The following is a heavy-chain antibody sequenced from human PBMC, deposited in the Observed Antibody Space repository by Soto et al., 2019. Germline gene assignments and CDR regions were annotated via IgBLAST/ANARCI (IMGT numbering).Heavy chain of an antibody. Sequence: SQTLSLTCTVWCGSFRGYYWGWSRQPPGKGLEWIGEVKHSGNINYNPSLKTRLTVSVDTSKNQFSLKLSSMTAADTAMYYCARGSHFDFSSGYADSFDVWGQGTMVT. J-gene: IGHJ3*01. CDR1: CGSFRGYY. V-gene: IGHV4-34*01. D-gene: IGHD3-3*01. CDR2: VKHSGNI. CDR3: ARGSHFDFSSGYADSFDV.